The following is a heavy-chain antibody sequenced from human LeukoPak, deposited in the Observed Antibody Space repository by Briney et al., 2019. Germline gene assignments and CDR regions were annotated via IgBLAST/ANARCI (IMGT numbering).Heavy chain of an antibody. CDR3: ARDTRSTSSTMYYYYYYMDV. V-gene: IGHV4-38-2*02. CDR1: GYSISSGYY. CDR2: IYHSGST. Sequence: SETLSLTCAVSGYSISSGYYWGWIRQPPGKGLEWIGSIYHSGSTYYNPSLKSRVTISVDTSKNQSSLKLSSVTAADTAVYYCARDTRSTSSTMYYYYYYMDVWGKGTTVTVSS. D-gene: IGHD2-2*01. J-gene: IGHJ6*03.